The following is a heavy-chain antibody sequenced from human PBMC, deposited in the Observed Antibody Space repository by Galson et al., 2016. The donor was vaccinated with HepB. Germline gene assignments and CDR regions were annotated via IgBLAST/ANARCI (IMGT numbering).Heavy chain of an antibody. CDR3: ASNNRG. Sequence: SLRLSCAASGFSFSHYWMSWVRQAPGKGLEYVATISDDGNEKYYVDSVRGRFTISRDNAKNSLDLQMNSLRVDDTALYYCASNNRGWGQGTLVTVSS. CDR2: ISDDGNEK. J-gene: IGHJ1*01. CDR1: GFSFSHYW. D-gene: IGHD3-10*01. V-gene: IGHV3-7*03.